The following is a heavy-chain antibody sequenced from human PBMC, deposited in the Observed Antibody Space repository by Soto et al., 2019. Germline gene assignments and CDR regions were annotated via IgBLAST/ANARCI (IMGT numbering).Heavy chain of an antibody. V-gene: IGHV4-59*08. CDR2: IYYSGST. D-gene: IGHD3-16*01. J-gene: IGHJ6*03. CDR1: GGSISSYY. CDR3: ARRAYPGGYYYYYYMDV. Sequence: SETLSLTCTVSGGSISSYYWSWIRQPPGKGLEWIGYIYYSGSTNYNPSLKSRVTISVDTSKNQFSLKLSSVTAADTAVYYCARRAYPGGYYYYYYMDVWGKGTTVTVSS.